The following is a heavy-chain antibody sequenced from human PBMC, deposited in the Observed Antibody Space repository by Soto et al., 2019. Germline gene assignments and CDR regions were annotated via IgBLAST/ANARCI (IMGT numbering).Heavy chain of an antibody. CDR2: IKSKTGGGTT. CDR1: GFTLSNAW. J-gene: IGHJ6*02. D-gene: IGHD6-19*01. V-gene: IGHV3-15*01. Sequence: GGTLRLSCAASGFTLSNAWMSWARQAPGKGLEWVGRIKSKTGGGTTDYAEPVKGRCTISRDDSKDTLYLQMNSLKTEDTAVYYCTTSDTRAVAGVYYYYGMDVWGRGTTVTVSS. CDR3: TTSDTRAVAGVYYYYGMDV.